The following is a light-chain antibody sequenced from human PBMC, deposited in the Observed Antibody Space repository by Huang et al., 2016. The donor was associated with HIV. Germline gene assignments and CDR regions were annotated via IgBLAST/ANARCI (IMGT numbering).Light chain of an antibody. V-gene: IGKV1-33*01. CDR2: DAS. CDR1: QDIGKY. J-gene: IGKJ1*01. Sequence: DIQMTQSPSSLSASIGDRVTITCQASQDIGKYLNLYQQKLGQAPKLLIFDASNLQTGVSSRFSGSGSGTDFTFTINTLQPEDIATYYCQHYDSLPPWTFGQGTRVQI. CDR3: QHYDSLPPWT.